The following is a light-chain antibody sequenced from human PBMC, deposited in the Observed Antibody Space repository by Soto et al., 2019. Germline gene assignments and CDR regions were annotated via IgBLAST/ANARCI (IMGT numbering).Light chain of an antibody. CDR2: RNN. Sequence: QSVLTQPPSASGTPGQRFTISCSGSLSNIGSNFIYWYQQLPGSAPKLLINRNNERPSGVPDRFSGSKSGTSASLAISGLRSEDEADYHCAAWDDSLRGVVFGGGTKVTVL. CDR1: LSNIGSNF. CDR3: AAWDDSLRGVV. J-gene: IGLJ2*01. V-gene: IGLV1-47*01.